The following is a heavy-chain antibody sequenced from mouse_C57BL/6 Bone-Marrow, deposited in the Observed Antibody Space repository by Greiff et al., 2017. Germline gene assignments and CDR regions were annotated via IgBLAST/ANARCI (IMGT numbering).Heavy chain of an antibody. CDR2: ISSGGDYI. CDR3: TRDLRDYYGGRYWYFDV. CDR1: GFTFSSYA. V-gene: IGHV5-9-1*02. J-gene: IGHJ1*03. D-gene: IGHD1-1*02. Sequence: EVMLVESGEGLVKPGGSLKLSCAASGFTFSSYAMSWVRQTPEKRLEWVAYISSGGDYIYYADTVKGRFTISRDNAKNTLYLQMSSLKSEDTAMYYCTRDLRDYYGGRYWYFDVWGTGTTVTVSS.